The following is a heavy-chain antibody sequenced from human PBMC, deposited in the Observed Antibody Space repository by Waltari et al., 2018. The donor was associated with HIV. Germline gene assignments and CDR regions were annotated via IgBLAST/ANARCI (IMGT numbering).Heavy chain of an antibody. CDR3: VRHSPGTSSWPFDY. D-gene: IGHD2-2*01. J-gene: IGHJ4*02. V-gene: IGHV5-51*01. Sequence: EVQLVQSGAEVKKPGVSLNISCKCSGSIFTTYWIVWVCPLPWKGLEWMGIIDPGDSDTRYSPSFEGQVTRSADKSINTAYVHWSSLKASDTAIYYCVRHSPGTSSWPFDYWGQGALVTVSP. CDR1: GSIFTTYW. CDR2: IDPGDSDT.